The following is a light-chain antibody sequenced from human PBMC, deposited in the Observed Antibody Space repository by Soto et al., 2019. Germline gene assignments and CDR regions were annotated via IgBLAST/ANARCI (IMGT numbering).Light chain of an antibody. CDR3: SAYAGSNPFV. Sequence: QSGLAQPPSASGSPGQAVTISCTGTSSDVGDNYVSWYQQHLGKAPKLIIYEVTLRPSGVPDRFSGSKSGNTSSLTVSGLQADDEADYYCSAYAGSNPFVFGTGTKLTVL. J-gene: IGLJ1*01. V-gene: IGLV2-8*01. CDR1: SSDVGDNY. CDR2: EVT.